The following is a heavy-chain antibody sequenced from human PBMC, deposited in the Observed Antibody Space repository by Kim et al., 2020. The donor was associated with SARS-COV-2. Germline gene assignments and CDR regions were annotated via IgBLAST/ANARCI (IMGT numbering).Heavy chain of an antibody. D-gene: IGHD2-15*01. CDR2: IWYDGSNK. J-gene: IGHJ6*02. V-gene: IGHV3-33*01. Sequence: GGSLRLSCAASGFTFSSYGMHWVRQAPGKGLEWVAVIWYDGSNKYYADSVKGRFTISRDNSKTTLYLQMNSLRAEDTAVYYCARGDGGSYYYGMDVWGQGPTVTISS. CDR3: ARGDGGSYYYGMDV. CDR1: GFTFSSYG.